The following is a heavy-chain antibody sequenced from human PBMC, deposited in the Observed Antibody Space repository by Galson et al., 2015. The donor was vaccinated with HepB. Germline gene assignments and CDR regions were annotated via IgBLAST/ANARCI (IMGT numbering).Heavy chain of an antibody. CDR2: INTVSTAI. CDR3: ARGVMRLVDY. V-gene: IGHV3-48*01. D-gene: IGHD3-16*01. J-gene: IGHJ4*02. CDR1: GCTVGSTS. Sequence: LRLSCAASGCTVGSTSMSWVRQAPGKGLEGVSYINTVSTAIYYADSVKGRFTISRDNEWNSLYLQMNSLRAEDTAVYYCARGVMRLVDYWGQGTLVTVSS.